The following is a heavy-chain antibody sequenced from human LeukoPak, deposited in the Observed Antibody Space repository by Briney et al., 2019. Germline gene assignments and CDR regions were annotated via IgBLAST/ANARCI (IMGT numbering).Heavy chain of an antibody. CDR2: ISDDGRRK. J-gene: IGHJ4*02. CDR3: AKRPSDYGDYVSYFDY. D-gene: IGHD4-17*01. V-gene: IGHV3-30*18. CDR1: GFSFISYG. Sequence: GGSLKLSCAASGFSFISYGMHWVRQAPGKGLEWVGVISDDGRRKDYADSVKGRFAISRDNSKDTLYLQMNSLRAEDTAVYYCAKRPSDYGDYVSYFDYWGQGTLVTVSS.